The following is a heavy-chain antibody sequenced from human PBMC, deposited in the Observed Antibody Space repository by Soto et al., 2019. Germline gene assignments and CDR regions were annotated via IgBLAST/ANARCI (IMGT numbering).Heavy chain of an antibody. Sequence: LRLSCAASGFTFSDYGMHWVRQAPGKGLEWVAVISHDGGNKYYTDSVKGRFTISRDNSKNTLYLQMNSLGAEDTAVYYCAKRGYVWGTYRHDLYYFDYWGQGTLVTVSS. D-gene: IGHD3-16*02. CDR3: AKRGYVWGTYRHDLYYFDY. CDR1: GFTFSDYG. V-gene: IGHV3-30*18. CDR2: ISHDGGNK. J-gene: IGHJ4*02.